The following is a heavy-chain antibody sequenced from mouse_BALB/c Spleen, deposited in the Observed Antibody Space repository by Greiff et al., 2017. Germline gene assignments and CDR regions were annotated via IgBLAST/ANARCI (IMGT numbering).Heavy chain of an antibody. V-gene: IGHV5-6-2*01. Sequence: SGGGLVKLGGSLKLSCAASGFTFSSYYMSWVRQTPEKRLELVAAINSNGGSTYYPDTVKGRFTISRDNAKNTLYLQMSSLKSEDTALYYCARHITTVVPCAYWGQGTLVTVSA. J-gene: IGHJ3*01. CDR3: ARHITTVVPCAY. CDR1: GFTFSSYY. D-gene: IGHD1-1*01. CDR2: INSNGGST.